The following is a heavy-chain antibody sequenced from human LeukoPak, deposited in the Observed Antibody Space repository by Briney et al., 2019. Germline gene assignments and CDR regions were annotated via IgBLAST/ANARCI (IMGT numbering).Heavy chain of an antibody. CDR1: GGSISSSSYY. CDR2: IYYSGST. Sequence: SETLSLTCTVSGGSISSSSYYWGWIRQPPGKGLEWIGSIYYSGSTYYNPSLQSRVTISVDTSKNQFSLKLSSVTAADTAVYYCARLVGAQGSSWYLGWFDPWGQGTLVTVSS. D-gene: IGHD6-13*01. J-gene: IGHJ5*02. V-gene: IGHV4-39*07. CDR3: ARLVGAQGSSWYLGWFDP.